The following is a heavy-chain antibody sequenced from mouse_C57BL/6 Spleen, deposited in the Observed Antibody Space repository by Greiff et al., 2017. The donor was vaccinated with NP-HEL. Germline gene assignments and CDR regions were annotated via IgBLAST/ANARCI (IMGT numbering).Heavy chain of an antibody. CDR3: ARFDYDGYFDY. Sequence: VQLQQSGAELVKPGASVKLSCTASGFNIKDYYMHWVKQRTEQGLEWIGRIDPEDGETKYAPQFQGKATITADTSSNTAYLQLSSLTSEDAAVYYCARFDYDGYFDYWGQGTTLTVSS. CDR1: GFNIKDYY. J-gene: IGHJ2*01. CDR2: IDPEDGET. V-gene: IGHV14-2*01. D-gene: IGHD2-4*01.